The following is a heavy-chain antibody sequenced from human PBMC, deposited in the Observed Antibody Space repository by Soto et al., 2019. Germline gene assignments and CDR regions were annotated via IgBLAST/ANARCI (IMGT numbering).Heavy chain of an antibody. J-gene: IGHJ4*02. CDR1: GFTFSNAW. V-gene: IGHV3-15*01. Sequence: GGSLRLSCAASGFTFSNAWMSWVRQAPGKGLEWGGRIKSKTDGGTTDYAAPVKGRFTISRDDSKNTLYLQMNSLKTEDTAVYYCTTDQIAYCGGDCYDYWGQGTLVTVSS. D-gene: IGHD2-21*01. CDR3: TTDQIAYCGGDCYDY. CDR2: IKSKTDGGTT.